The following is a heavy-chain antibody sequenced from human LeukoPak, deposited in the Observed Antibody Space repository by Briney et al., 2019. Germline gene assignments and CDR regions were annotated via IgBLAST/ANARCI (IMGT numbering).Heavy chain of an antibody. Sequence: PGRSLRLSCAAFGFTFDDYTMHWVRQAPGKGLEWVSYISGSSTTRYYADSVKGRFTISRDNAKNSLYLQMNSLRAEDTAVYYCATEGATTEAFDYWGQGTLVTVSS. V-gene: IGHV3-48*01. D-gene: IGHD1-26*01. CDR3: ATEGATTEAFDY. CDR1: GFTFDDYT. J-gene: IGHJ4*02. CDR2: ISGSSTTR.